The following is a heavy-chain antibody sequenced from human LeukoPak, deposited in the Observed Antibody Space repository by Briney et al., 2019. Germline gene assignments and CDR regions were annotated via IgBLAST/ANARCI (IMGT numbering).Heavy chain of an antibody. D-gene: IGHD3-10*01. CDR3: ARVPYYGSEYDAFDI. Sequence: SETLSLTCAVYGGSFSGYYWSWIRQPPGKGLEWIGEINHSGSTNYNPSLKSRVTISVDTSKNQFSLKLSSVTAADTAVYYCARVPYYGSEYDAFDIWGQGTMVTVSS. J-gene: IGHJ3*02. V-gene: IGHV4-34*01. CDR2: INHSGST. CDR1: GGSFSGYY.